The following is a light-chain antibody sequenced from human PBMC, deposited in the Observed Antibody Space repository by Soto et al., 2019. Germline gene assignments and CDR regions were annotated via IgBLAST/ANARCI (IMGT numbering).Light chain of an antibody. V-gene: IGKV3-20*01. CDR2: GAA. CDR3: QQYDSSST. Sequence: EIVLTQSPGTLSLSPGERATLSCRASQSVTTNHLAWYQQRPGQAPRLLIYGAASRATGIPDRFSGSGSGTDFTLTISILEHEDFAVYYCQQYDSSSTFGQGTKVEIK. CDR1: QSVTTNH. J-gene: IGKJ1*01.